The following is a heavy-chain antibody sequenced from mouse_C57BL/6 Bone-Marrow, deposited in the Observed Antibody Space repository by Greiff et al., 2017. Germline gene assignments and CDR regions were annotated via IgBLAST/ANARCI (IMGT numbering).Heavy chain of an antibody. CDR1: GFTFSSYA. J-gene: IGHJ3*01. D-gene: IGHD2-2*01. V-gene: IGHV5-4*03. CDR3: ARVRGYGFAY. Sequence: EVKLVESGGGLVKPGGSLKLSCAASGFTFSSYAMSWVRQTPEKRLEWVATISDGGSYTYYPDNVKGRFTISRDNAKNNLYLQRSHLKSEDTAMYYCARVRGYGFAYWGQGTLVTVSA. CDR2: ISDGGSYT.